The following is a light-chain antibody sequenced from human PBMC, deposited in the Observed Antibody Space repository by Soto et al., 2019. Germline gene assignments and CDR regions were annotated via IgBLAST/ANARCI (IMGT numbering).Light chain of an antibody. CDR2: DAS. Sequence: DIPMTQSPSSLSASVGDRVTITCQASQDSSNYLNWYQQKPGKAPKLLIYDASNLETGVPSRFSGSGSGTDFTFTISSLQPEDIATYYCQQYDNLPFGQGTRLEIK. CDR1: QDSSNY. V-gene: IGKV1-33*01. J-gene: IGKJ5*01. CDR3: QQYDNLP.